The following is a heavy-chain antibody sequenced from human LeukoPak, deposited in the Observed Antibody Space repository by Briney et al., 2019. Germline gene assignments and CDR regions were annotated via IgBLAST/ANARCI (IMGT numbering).Heavy chain of an antibody. V-gene: IGHV3-23*01. CDR1: GFTFSSHA. D-gene: IGHD1-1*01. J-gene: IGHJ4*02. Sequence: GSLRLSCAASGFTFSSHAMCWVRQAPGKGLEWVSSIDISGGSTYYADSVQGRFTISRDNSKNTLYLEINSLRAEDTALYYCANEVRPNDYWGQGTLVTVSS. CDR3: ANEVRPNDY. CDR2: IDISGGST.